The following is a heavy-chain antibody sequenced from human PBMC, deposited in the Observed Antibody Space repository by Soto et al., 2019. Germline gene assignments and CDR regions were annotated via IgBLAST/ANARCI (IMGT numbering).Heavy chain of an antibody. CDR1: GGSISSGDYY. CDR2: IYYSGST. V-gene: IGHV4-30-4*01. D-gene: IGHD3-10*01. CDR3: ARGLLNNWFDP. J-gene: IGHJ5*02. Sequence: SETLSLTCTVSGGSISSGDYYWSWIRQPPGKGLEWIGYIYYSGSTYYNPSLKSRVTISVDTSKNQFSLKLSSVTAADTAVYYCARGLLNNWFDPWGQGTLVTVCS.